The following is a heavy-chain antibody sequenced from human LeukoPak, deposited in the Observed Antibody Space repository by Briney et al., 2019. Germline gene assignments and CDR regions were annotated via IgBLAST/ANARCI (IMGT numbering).Heavy chain of an antibody. J-gene: IGHJ4*02. CDR1: GGSISSGSYY. CDR3: ARADYYDSSGPYYFDY. V-gene: IGHV4-61*02. CDR2: TYTSGST. Sequence: PSETLSLTCTVSGGSISSGSYYWSWIRQPAGKGLEWIGRTYTSGSTNYNPSLKSRVTISVDTSKNQFSLKLSSVTAADTAVYYCARADYYDSSGPYYFDYWGQGTLVTVSS. D-gene: IGHD3-22*01.